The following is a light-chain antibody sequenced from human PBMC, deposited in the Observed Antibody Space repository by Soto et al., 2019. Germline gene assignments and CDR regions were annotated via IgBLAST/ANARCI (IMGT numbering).Light chain of an antibody. V-gene: IGLV2-14*01. CDR3: TSSTSDSLYV. Sequence: QSSLTQPASVSGSPGQSITISCTGTSSDVGGNKYVSWYQQYPGKVPKHLINKVSNRPSGVSNRFSGPTSGNTASLTISGLLAEDEADYFYTSSTSDSLYVFGTGTKVTVL. CDR2: KVS. CDR1: SSDVGGNKY. J-gene: IGLJ1*01.